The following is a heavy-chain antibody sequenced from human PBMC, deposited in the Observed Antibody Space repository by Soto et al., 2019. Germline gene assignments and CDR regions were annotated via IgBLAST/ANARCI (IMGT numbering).Heavy chain of an antibody. J-gene: IGHJ4*02. CDR2: INTYNGNT. CDR3: AKVQEKWSKFFDY. V-gene: IGHV1-18*01. Sequence: QVQLVQSGAEVKKPGASVKVSCKASGYTFTNYGVSWVRQAPGQGLEWMGWINTYNGNTNYAQRLQGRVTMTTDTSTSTAYIELRSLRSDDTAVYYCAKVQEKWSKFFDYWGQGTLVTVSS. D-gene: IGHD2-15*01. CDR1: GYTFTNYG.